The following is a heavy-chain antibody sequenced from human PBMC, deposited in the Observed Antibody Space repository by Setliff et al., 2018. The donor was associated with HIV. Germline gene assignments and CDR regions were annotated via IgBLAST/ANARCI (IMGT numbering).Heavy chain of an antibody. J-gene: IGHJ4*02. CDR3: ARDPGTGYDFLSDYHSRGYYFDF. CDR1: RFAVSTYR. V-gene: IGHV3-7*03. D-gene: IGHD3-3*01. Sequence: GGSLRLSCAASRFAVSTYRMSWVRQAPGKGLEWVANIKQDGNEKFYVDSVRGRFTISRDNAKNSLSLQMISLSAEDTAVYYCARDPGTGYDFLSDYHSRGYYFDFWGQGTLVTVSS. CDR2: IKQDGNEK.